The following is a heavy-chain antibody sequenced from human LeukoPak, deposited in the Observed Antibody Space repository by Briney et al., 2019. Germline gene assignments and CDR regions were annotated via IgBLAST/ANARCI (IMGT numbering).Heavy chain of an antibody. CDR1: GFSFSNYA. J-gene: IGHJ4*02. V-gene: IGHV3-23*01. CDR2: ISGSMGST. Sequence: GGSPRVSCAASGFSFSNYAMHWVRQAPGEGLEWVSGISGSMGSTYYVDAVKGRFSISRDNSNSTLYLQMNGLRAEDTAVYYCAKVRYTYGPGDYWGQGTLVAVSS. D-gene: IGHD5-18*01. CDR3: AKVRYTYGPGDY.